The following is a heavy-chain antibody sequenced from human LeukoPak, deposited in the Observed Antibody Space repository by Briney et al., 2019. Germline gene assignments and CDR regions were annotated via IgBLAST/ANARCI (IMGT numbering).Heavy chain of an antibody. V-gene: IGHV3-21*01. CDR1: GFTFSTYS. Sequence: GGSLRLSCAASGFTFSTYSMNWVRQAPGKGLEWVSSISSGSNYIYYVDSVKGRFTISRDNAKNSLYLQMSSLRGEDTAVYYCGRDAIDCSSTSCYLNCWGQGTLVTVYS. J-gene: IGHJ4*02. D-gene: IGHD2-2*01. CDR3: GRDAIDCSSTSCYLNC. CDR2: ISSGSNYI.